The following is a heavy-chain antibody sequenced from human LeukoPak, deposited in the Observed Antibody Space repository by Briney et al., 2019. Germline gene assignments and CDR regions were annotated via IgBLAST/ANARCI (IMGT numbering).Heavy chain of an antibody. CDR2: ISGSGGST. V-gene: IGHV3-23*01. CDR3: AKDVRQGPAGDYFDY. D-gene: IGHD2-2*01. Sequence: PGGSLRLSCAASGFTFSSYAMSWVRQAPGKGLEWVSAISGSGGSTYYADSVKGRFTISRDNSKNTLYLQMNSLRAEDTAVYYCAKDVRQGPAGDYFDYWGQGTLVTVSS. CDR1: GFTFSSYA. J-gene: IGHJ4*02.